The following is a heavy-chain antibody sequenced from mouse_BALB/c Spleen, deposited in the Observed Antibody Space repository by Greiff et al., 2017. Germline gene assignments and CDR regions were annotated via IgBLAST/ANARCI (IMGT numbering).Heavy chain of an antibody. V-gene: IGHV1S29*02. CDR3: AREVTTVGHYYAMDY. Sequence: VHVKQSGPELVKPGASVKISCKASGYTFTDYNMHWVKQSHGKSLEWIGYIYPYNGGTGYNQKFKSKATLTVDNSSSTAYMELRSLTSEDSAVYYCAREVTTVGHYYAMDYWGQGTSVTVSS. CDR2: IYPYNGGT. D-gene: IGHD1-1*01. CDR1: GYTFTDYN. J-gene: IGHJ4*01.